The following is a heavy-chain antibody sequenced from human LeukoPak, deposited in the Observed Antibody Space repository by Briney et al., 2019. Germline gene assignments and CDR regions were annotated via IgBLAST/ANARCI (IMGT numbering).Heavy chain of an antibody. J-gene: IGHJ2*01. CDR2: IYYSGST. V-gene: IGHV4-39*01. Sequence: SETLSLTCTVSGGSISSGGYYWSWIRQYPGKGLEWIGYIYYSGSTYYNPSLKSPVTISVDTSKNQFSLNLSSVTAADTAVYYCARLFSSSSGWYFDLWGRGTLVTVSS. CDR3: ARLFSSSSGWYFDL. CDR1: GGSISSGGYY. D-gene: IGHD6-6*01.